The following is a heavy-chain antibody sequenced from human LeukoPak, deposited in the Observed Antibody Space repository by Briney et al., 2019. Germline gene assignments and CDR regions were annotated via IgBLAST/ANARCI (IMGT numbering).Heavy chain of an antibody. CDR3: ARLKPYYGSGSYDPY. D-gene: IGHD3-10*01. Sequence: ASVKVSCKASGYTFTGYYMHWVRQAPGQGLEWMGWINPNSGGTNYAQKFQGRVTMTRDTSISTAYMELSRLRSDDTAVYYCARLKPYYGSGSYDPYWGQGTLVTVSS. CDR2: INPNSGGT. V-gene: IGHV1-2*02. J-gene: IGHJ4*02. CDR1: GYTFTGYY.